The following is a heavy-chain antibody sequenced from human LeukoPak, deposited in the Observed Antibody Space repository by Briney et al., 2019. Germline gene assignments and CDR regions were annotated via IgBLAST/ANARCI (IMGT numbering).Heavy chain of an antibody. CDR2: ISSNGGST. J-gene: IGHJ4*02. CDR1: GFTFSSYA. D-gene: IGHD3-10*01. CDR3: VKSTRPLYYCSGSSDY. Sequence: GGSLRLSCSASGFTFSSYAMHWVRQAPGKGLEYVSAISSNGGSTYYADSVKGRFTISRDNSKNTLYLQMSSLRAEDTAVYYCVKSTRPLYYCSGSSDYWGQGTLVTVSS. V-gene: IGHV3-64D*06.